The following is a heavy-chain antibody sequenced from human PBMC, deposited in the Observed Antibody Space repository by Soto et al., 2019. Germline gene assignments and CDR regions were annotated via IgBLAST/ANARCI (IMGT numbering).Heavy chain of an antibody. Sequence: QVQLQESGPGLVKPSETLSLTCTVSGVSVNSGSFYWAWIRQPPGKGLEWIGFGSYSGTTNYKPSLTSRVTISVDTSRSQISLKVTSLTAADTAVYYCARGATVTQYDYWGQGTLVTVSS. CDR3: ARGATVTQYDY. V-gene: IGHV4-61*01. CDR2: GSYSGTT. CDR1: GVSVNSGSFY. D-gene: IGHD4-17*01. J-gene: IGHJ4*02.